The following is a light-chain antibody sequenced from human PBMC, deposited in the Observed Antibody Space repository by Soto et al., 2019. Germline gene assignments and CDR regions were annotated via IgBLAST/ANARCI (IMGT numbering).Light chain of an antibody. Sequence: QSVLTQPRSVSGSPGQSVTISCTGTSSDVGSYNCVSWYQQPPGTAPKVMIYDVSNRPSGVPDRFSGSKSGNTASLTISGLQAEDESDYYCSSYTSSSTYVFGTGTKVTVL. V-gene: IGLV2-18*02. CDR2: DVS. CDR3: SSYTSSSTYV. CDR1: SSDVGSYNC. J-gene: IGLJ1*01.